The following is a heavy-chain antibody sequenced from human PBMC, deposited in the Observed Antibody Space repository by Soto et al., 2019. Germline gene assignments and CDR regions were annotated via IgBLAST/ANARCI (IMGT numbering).Heavy chain of an antibody. CDR2: SYYSGST. V-gene: IGHV4-39*01. D-gene: IGHD6-6*01. J-gene: IGHJ3*02. CDR3: ARSIGAHSRGAFDI. Sequence: QLQLQESGPGLVKPSETLSLTCTVSGGSISSSSYYWGWIRQHPGKGLEWIGSSYYSGSTYYNPSLKNRVTISVDTSRNQFSLKLSSVTAADTAVYYCARSIGAHSRGAFDIWGQETMVTVSS. CDR1: GGSISSSSYY.